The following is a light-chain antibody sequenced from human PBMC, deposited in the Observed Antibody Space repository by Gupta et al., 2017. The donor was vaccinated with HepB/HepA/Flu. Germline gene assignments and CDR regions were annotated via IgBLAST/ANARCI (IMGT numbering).Light chain of an antibody. V-gene: IGKV1-33*01. CDR1: EDIRTY. Sequence: DIQMTPSPSSLSASVGDRVTISCQASEDIRTYLNWYQQKPVKPPRLLIFDASDLQTAGPSRFSGSGSGKDFPFTISSLQAEDAATYSCQQFHIWYTFGQGTKVEIK. J-gene: IGKJ2*01. CDR3: QQFHIWYT. CDR2: DAS.